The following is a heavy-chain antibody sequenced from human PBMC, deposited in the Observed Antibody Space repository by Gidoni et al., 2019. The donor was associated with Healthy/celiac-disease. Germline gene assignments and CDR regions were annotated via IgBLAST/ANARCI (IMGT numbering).Heavy chain of an antibody. V-gene: IGHV3-23*01. CDR2: ISGSGGST. CDR3: AKDSSGSYLFDY. CDR1: AFTFSSYA. Sequence: EVQLLESGGGLVQPGGSLRLSCAASAFTFSSYAMSWVRTAPGKGLECVSDISGSGGSTYYADSVKGRFTISRDNSKNTLYLQMNSLRAEDTAVYYCAKDSSGSYLFDYWGQGTLVTVSS. D-gene: IGHD3-10*01. J-gene: IGHJ4*02.